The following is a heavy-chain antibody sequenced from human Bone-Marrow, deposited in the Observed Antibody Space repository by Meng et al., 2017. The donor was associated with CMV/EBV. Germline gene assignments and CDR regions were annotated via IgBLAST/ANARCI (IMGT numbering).Heavy chain of an antibody. D-gene: IGHD2-2*02. V-gene: IGHV4-59*01. Sequence: GSLRLSCTVSGGSISSYYWSWIRQPPGKGLEWIGYIYYSGSTNYNPSLKSRVTISVDTSKNQFSLKLSSVTAADTAVYYCARDGGYCSRTNCYRLLGWFDPWGQGTLVTVSS. J-gene: IGHJ5*02. CDR1: GGSISSYY. CDR2: IYYSGST. CDR3: ARDGGYCSRTNCYRLLGWFDP.